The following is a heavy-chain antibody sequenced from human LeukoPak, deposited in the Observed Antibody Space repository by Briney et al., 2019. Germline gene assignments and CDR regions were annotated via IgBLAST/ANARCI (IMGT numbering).Heavy chain of an antibody. CDR2: IYYSGST. CDR3: AREKSRGGPYDSSGYSNAFDI. J-gene: IGHJ3*02. V-gene: IGHV4-30-4*01. Sequence: SQNLSLTCTVSGGSISSGDYYWSWIRQPPGKGLEWIGYIYYSGSTYYNPSLKSRVTISVDTSKNQFSLKLSSVTAADTAVYYCAREKSRGGPYDSSGYSNAFDIWGQGTMVTVSS. D-gene: IGHD3-22*01. CDR1: GGSISSGDYY.